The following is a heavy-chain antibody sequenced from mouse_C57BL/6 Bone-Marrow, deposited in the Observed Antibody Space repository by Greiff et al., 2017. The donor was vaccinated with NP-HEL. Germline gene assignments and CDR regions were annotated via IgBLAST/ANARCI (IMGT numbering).Heavy chain of an antibody. CDR1: GFNIKDYY. CDR3: TIYYGSRGDAMDY. D-gene: IGHD1-1*01. Sequence: VQLQQSGAELVRPGASVKLSCTASGFNIKDYYMHWVKQRPEQGLEWIGRIDPEDGDTEYASKFQGKATMTADTSSNTAYLQLSSLTSEDTAVYYCTIYYGSRGDAMDYWGQGTSVTVSS. V-gene: IGHV14-1*01. J-gene: IGHJ4*01. CDR2: IDPEDGDT.